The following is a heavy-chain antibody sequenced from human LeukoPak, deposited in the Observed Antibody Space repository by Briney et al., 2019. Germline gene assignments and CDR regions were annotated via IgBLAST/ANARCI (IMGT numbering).Heavy chain of an antibody. CDR1: GGTFSSYA. V-gene: IGHV1-69*13. Sequence: SVKVSCKASGGTFSSYAISWVRQAPGQGLEWMGGIIPTFGTANYAQKFQGRVTITADESTSTAYMELSSLRSEDTAVYYCASPYCSGGSCYSNWFDPWGQGTLVTVSS. J-gene: IGHJ5*02. CDR3: ASPYCSGGSCYSNWFDP. D-gene: IGHD2-15*01. CDR2: IIPTFGTA.